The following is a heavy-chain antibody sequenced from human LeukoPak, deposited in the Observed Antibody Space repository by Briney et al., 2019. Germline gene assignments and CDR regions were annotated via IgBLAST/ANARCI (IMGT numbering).Heavy chain of an antibody. V-gene: IGHV3-48*03. J-gene: IGHJ4*02. D-gene: IGHD2-2*01. CDR3: ARRYCSSTDCLLDY. Sequence: GGSLRLSCAASGFTFSSYEMNWVRQAPGKGLEWVSYISSASGNTIHYADSVKGRSTISRDNAKNSLYLQMNSLRAEDTAVYYCARRYCSSTDCLLDYWGQGTLVTVSS. CDR2: ISSASGNTI. CDR1: GFTFSSYE.